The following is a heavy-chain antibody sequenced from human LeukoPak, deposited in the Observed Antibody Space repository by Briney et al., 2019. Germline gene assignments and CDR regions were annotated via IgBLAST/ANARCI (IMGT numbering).Heavy chain of an antibody. Sequence: ASVKVSCKASGYTFTSYDINWVRQATGQGLEWMGWLNPNSGNTGYAQKFQGRVTITRDTSINTAYMELSRLRSDDTAVYYCFTGDYGDESYYFDYWGQGTLVTVSS. D-gene: IGHD4-17*01. CDR2: LNPNSGNT. J-gene: IGHJ4*02. V-gene: IGHV1-8*03. CDR3: FTGDYGDESYYFDY. CDR1: GYTFTSYD.